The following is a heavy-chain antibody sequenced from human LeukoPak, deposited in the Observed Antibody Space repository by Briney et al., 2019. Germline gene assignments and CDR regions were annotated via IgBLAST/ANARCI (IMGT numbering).Heavy chain of an antibody. D-gene: IGHD3-22*01. V-gene: IGHV3-30*18. Sequence: GSLRLSCAASGFSFNTYGMHWVRQGPGKGLEWVAVISYDGSNEWYADSVKGRFTISRDNSKNTLYLQMNSLRAEDTAVYFCAKDLNTYRYDSRDLQHWGQGTLVTVSS. CDR3: AKDLNTYRYDSRDLQH. CDR1: GFSFNTYG. J-gene: IGHJ1*01. CDR2: ISYDGSNE.